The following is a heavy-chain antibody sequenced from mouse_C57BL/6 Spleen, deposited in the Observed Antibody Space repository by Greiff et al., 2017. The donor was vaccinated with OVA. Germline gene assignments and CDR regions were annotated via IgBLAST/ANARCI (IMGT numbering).Heavy chain of an antibody. CDR3: ARSTIVREYFDY. CDR2: IHPNSGST. CDR1: GYTFTSYW. D-gene: IGHD2-1*01. J-gene: IGHJ2*01. V-gene: IGHV1-64*01. Sequence: VQLQQPGAELVKPGASVKLSCKASGYTFTSYWMHWVKQRPGQGLEWIGMIHPNSGSTNYNEKFKSKATLTVDKSSSTAYMQLSSLTSEDSAVYYCARSTIVREYFDYWGQGTTLTVSS.